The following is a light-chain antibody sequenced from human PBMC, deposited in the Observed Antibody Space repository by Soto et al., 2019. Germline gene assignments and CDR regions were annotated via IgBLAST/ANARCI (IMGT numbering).Light chain of an antibody. V-gene: IGLV2-8*01. J-gene: IGLJ1*01. CDR1: SSDVGGYNY. Sequence: QYALTQPPSAYGSPGQSVTISCTGTSSDVGGYNYVSWYQQHPGKAPKLMIYEVSKRPSGVPDRFSGSKSGNTASLTVSGLKAEDDADYYCSSDAGSNIPFGTGTKLTVL. CDR2: EVS. CDR3: SSDAGSNIP.